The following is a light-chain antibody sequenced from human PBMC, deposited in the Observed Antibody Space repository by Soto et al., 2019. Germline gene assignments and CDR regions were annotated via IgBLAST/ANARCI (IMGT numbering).Light chain of an antibody. V-gene: IGKV3-20*01. CDR3: QQYSSSPIT. CDR2: GAS. Sequence: EIVLTQSPGTLSLSPGERATLSCRASQSVSSSFLAWFQQKPGQAPRLLIYGASSRATGIPDRFSGSGSGTDFTLTISRLEPEDFAVYYFQQYSSSPITFGQGTRLEMK. J-gene: IGKJ5*01. CDR1: QSVSSSF.